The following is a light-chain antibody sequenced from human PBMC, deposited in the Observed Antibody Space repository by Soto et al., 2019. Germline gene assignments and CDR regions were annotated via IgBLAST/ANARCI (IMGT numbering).Light chain of an antibody. Sequence: EIVLTQSPGTLSLSPGERATLSCRASQSVPSNYLAWYQQKPGQAPRLLIYGASSRATGIPDRFSGSGSGTVFTLTISRLEPEDFAVYYCHQYASSPQTFGQGTKVEIK. CDR3: HQYASSPQT. CDR1: QSVPSNY. CDR2: GAS. J-gene: IGKJ1*01. V-gene: IGKV3-20*01.